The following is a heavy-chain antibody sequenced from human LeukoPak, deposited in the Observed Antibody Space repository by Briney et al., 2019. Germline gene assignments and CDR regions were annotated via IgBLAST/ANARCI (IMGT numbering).Heavy chain of an antibody. Sequence: GGSLRLSCAASGFTFDDYAMHWVRQAPGKGLEWVSLISGDGGSTYYADSVKGRFTISRDNSKNPLYLQMNSLRTEDTALYYCAKASIGYSSSWYVYSNYYYYMDVWGKGTTVTDSS. CDR1: GFTFDDYA. CDR2: ISGDGGST. CDR3: AKASIGYSSSWYVYSNYYYYMDV. V-gene: IGHV3-43*02. D-gene: IGHD6-13*01. J-gene: IGHJ6*03.